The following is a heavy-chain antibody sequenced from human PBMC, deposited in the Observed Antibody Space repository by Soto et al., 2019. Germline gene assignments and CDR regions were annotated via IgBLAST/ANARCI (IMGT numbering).Heavy chain of an antibody. J-gene: IGHJ6*02. CDR1: GGTFSSYA. CDR3: ARGAIRDGYNSYYYYYYGMDV. V-gene: IGHV1-69*13. CDR2: IIPIFGTA. Sequence: ASVKVSCKASGGTFSSYAISCVRQAPGQGLEWMGGIIPIFGTANYAQKFQGRVTITADESTSTAYMELSSLRSEDTAVYYCARGAIRDGYNSYYYYYYGMDVWGQGTTVTVSS. D-gene: IGHD5-12*01.